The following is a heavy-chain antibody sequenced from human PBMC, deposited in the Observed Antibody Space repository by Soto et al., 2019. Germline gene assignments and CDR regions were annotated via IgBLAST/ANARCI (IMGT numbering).Heavy chain of an antibody. J-gene: IGHJ3*01. Sequence: GGSLRLSCGASGFIFTNYAMNWVRQAPGKGLEWVSVIGGRGNSAYYADSVQGRFTISRDNSKNTLSLQMSSLTADDTAIYYCVREGRGSFDFWGRGTMVTVS. V-gene: IGHV3-23*01. CDR1: GFIFTNYA. CDR2: IGGRGNSA. CDR3: VREGRGSFDF. D-gene: IGHD5-12*01.